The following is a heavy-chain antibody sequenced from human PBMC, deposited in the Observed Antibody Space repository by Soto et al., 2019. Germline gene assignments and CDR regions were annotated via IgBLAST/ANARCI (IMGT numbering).Heavy chain of an antibody. D-gene: IGHD3-10*01. CDR3: AREKSSFYYSCIDV. CDR1: GFPFSDYY. V-gene: IGHV3-11*06. Sequence: QVRLVESGGGLVKPGGSLRLSCAASGFPFSDYYMTWLRQAPGKGLEWVSYISSSTTYTGYSDSVKGRFTISRDNAKNSVYLQMNSLRAEDTAVYYCAREKSSFYYSCIDVWTQGTTVTVSS. CDR2: ISSSTTYT. J-gene: IGHJ6*02.